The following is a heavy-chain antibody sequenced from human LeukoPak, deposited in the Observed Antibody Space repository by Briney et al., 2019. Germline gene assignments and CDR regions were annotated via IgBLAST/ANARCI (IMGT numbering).Heavy chain of an antibody. CDR2: ISGSGSGSST. Sequence: GGSLRLSCAASGFTFSSSAMSWVRQAPGKGLEWVSTISGSGSGSSTYYTDSVKGRFTISRDNSKNTLYLQMNSLRAEDTAVYYCAKAELLHDSSGYYYFDYWGQGTLVTVSS. CDR3: AKAELLHDSSGYYYFDY. J-gene: IGHJ4*02. D-gene: IGHD3-22*01. V-gene: IGHV3-23*01. CDR1: GFTFSSSA.